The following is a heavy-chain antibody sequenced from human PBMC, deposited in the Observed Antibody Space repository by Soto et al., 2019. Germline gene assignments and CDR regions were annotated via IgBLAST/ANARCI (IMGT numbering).Heavy chain of an antibody. Sequence: PGESLKISCAASEFTFSSYAMSLVRQAPGKGLEWVSAISGSGGSTYYADSVKGRFTISRDNSKNTLYLQMDTLRAEDTAVYYCARGRYCSSTSCYWVSDNWFDPWGQGTLVTVSS. CDR2: ISGSGGST. CDR1: EFTFSSYA. J-gene: IGHJ5*02. V-gene: IGHV3-23*01. D-gene: IGHD2-2*01. CDR3: ARGRYCSSTSCYWVSDNWFDP.